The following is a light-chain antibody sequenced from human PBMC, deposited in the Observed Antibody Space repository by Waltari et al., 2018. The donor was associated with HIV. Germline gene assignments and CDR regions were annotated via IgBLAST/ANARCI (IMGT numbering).Light chain of an antibody. Sequence: QSALTQPASVSGSPGQSITISCNGTTTDIGGYNYVSWYQRHPDKAPKLIIFGVSKRPSGSSSRFSGSKSGNTASLTISGRQAEDEADYYCCSYTKLTTHYVLFGGGTKLTVL. J-gene: IGLJ2*01. CDR2: GVS. V-gene: IGLV2-14*03. CDR1: TTDIGGYNY. CDR3: CSYTKLTTHYVL.